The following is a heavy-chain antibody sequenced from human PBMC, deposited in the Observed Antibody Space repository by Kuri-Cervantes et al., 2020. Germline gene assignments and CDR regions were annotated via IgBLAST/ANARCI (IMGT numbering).Heavy chain of an antibody. D-gene: IGHD2-21*02. J-gene: IGHJ3*02. CDR3: ARVKRSGGDLLDAFDI. Sequence: PSVKVSCKASGGTFSSYAISWVRQAPGQGLEWMGGIIPIFGTANYAQKFQGRVTITADESTSTAYMELSSLRSEDTAVYYCARVKRSGGDLLDAFDIWGQGTLVTVSS. CDR2: IIPIFGTA. V-gene: IGHV1-69*13. CDR1: GGTFSSYA.